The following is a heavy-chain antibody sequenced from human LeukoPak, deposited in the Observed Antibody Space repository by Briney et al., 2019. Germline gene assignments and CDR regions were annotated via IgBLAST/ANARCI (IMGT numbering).Heavy chain of an antibody. D-gene: IGHD2-2*02. CDR2: ISYDGSNR. V-gene: IGHV3-30-3*01. CDR3: ARANCSSTRCYIPADY. Sequence: GGSLRLSCAASGFTFSSYAMHWVRQAPGKGLEWVAVISYDGSNRYYADSVKGRFTISRDNSKNTLYLQMNSLRAEDTAVYYCARANCSSTRCYIPADYWGQGNLVTVSS. J-gene: IGHJ4*02. CDR1: GFTFSSYA.